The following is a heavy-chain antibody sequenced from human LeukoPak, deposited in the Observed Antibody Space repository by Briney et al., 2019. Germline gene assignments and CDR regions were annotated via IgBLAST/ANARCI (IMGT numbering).Heavy chain of an antibody. CDR2: IRYDGSDN. CDR3: AAMITYFFDY. D-gene: IGHD5-18*01. CDR1: GFTFSSYG. V-gene: IGHV3-30*02. J-gene: IGHJ4*02. Sequence: GGSLRLSCAASGFTFSSYGMHWVRQAPGKGLEWVAFIRYDGSDNYYTDSVKGRFTISRDNSKNTLYLQMNSLRAEDTAIYYCAAMITYFFDYWGQGTLVTVSS.